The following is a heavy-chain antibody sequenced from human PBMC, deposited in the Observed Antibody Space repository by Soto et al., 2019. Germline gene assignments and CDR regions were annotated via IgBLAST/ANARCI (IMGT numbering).Heavy chain of an antibody. CDR3: ARQIFAADY. Sequence: QVQLVQSGAEVKKPGSSVKVSCEAPGGTFDHAAITWVRQAPGQGLEWMGGINPMFNSTHYAQKFQGRVTMTADAATSTAFMELRRLRSDDTAVYYFARQIFAADYWGQGTLLIVSS. J-gene: IGHJ4*02. CDR1: GGTFDHAA. CDR2: INPMFNST. V-gene: IGHV1-69*01. D-gene: IGHD3-9*01.